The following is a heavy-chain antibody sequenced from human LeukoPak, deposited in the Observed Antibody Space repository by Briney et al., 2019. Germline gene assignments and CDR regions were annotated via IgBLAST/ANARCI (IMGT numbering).Heavy chain of an antibody. Sequence: GGSLRLSCAASGFTFSAYSMDWVRQAPGKGLEWVSHISSSTISIYYTDSVKGRFTISRDNAKNSLYLQMNSLRDEDTAVYYCARNWGSGYFDYWAREPWSPSPQ. D-gene: IGHD7-27*01. CDR2: ISSSTISI. CDR1: GFTFSAYS. V-gene: IGHV3-48*02. CDR3: ARNWGSGYFDY. J-gene: IGHJ4*02.